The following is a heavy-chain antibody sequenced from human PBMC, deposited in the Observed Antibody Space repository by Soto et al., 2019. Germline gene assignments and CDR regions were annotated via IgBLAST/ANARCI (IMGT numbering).Heavy chain of an antibody. CDR2: TWNDGSNK. Sequence: LRLSCAASGFTFRNYGMHWVREAPGKGLDWVALTWNDGSNKYYTDSVKGRFTISRDNSKNTLYLQLNSLRAEDTALYYCARDMGYSSGHGFDLWGQGTLVTVAS. CDR1: GFTFRNYG. J-gene: IGHJ4*02. V-gene: IGHV3-33*01. D-gene: IGHD6-19*01. CDR3: ARDMGYSSGHGFDL.